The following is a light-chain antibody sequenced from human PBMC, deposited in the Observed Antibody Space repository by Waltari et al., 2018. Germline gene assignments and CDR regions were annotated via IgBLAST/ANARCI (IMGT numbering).Light chain of an antibody. CDR3: TSNAGTTGV. V-gene: IGLV2-8*01. J-gene: IGLJ1*01. CDR2: EFS. Sequence: QSALTQPPSASGSPGQSVTISCTGTSSDIGLNNYVSWYQQHPGKAPKLIIYEFSNRPPGVPDRFCGSKSGNTASLTVSGLQPEDEADYYCTSNAGTTGVFGSGTKVTVL. CDR1: SSDIGLNNY.